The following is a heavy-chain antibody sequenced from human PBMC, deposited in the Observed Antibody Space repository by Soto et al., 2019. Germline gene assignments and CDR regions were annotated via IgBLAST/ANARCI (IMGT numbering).Heavy chain of an antibody. J-gene: IGHJ6*02. V-gene: IGHV4-39*01. D-gene: IGHD4-4*01. CDR3: ARLQDDYSNYGGGYYYYYGMDV. CDR1: GGSISSSSYY. CDR2: IYYSGST. Sequence: SETLSLTCTVSGGSISSSSYYWGWIRQPPGKGLEWIGSIYYSGSTYYNPSLKSRVTISVDTSKNQFSLKLSSVTAADTAVYYCARLQDDYSNYGGGYYYYYGMDVWGQGTTVTVSS.